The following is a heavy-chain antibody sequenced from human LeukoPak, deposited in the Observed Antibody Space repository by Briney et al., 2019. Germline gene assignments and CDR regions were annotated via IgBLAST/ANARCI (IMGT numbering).Heavy chain of an antibody. D-gene: IGHD4-11*01. V-gene: IGHV1-46*01. CDR2: INPSGGST. CDR3: ARAGAISWYSNSRFDY. Sequence: ASVKVSCKASGYTFTSYYMHWVRQAPGQGLEWMGIINPSGGSTSYAQKFQGRVTISVDTSKNQFSLKLSSVTAADTAVYYCARAGAISWYSNSRFDYWGQGTLVTVSS. CDR1: GYTFTSYY. J-gene: IGHJ4*02.